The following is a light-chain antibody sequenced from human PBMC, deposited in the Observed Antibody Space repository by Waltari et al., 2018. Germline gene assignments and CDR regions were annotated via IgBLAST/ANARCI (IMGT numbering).Light chain of an antibody. CDR3: QQSDRTPRT. CDR1: QSISNY. J-gene: IGKJ1*01. CDR2: AAS. Sequence: DIQMTQSPSSLSASVGYRVTITCRESQSISNYLNWYQQKPGKAPNLLIYAASSLQSGVPSRFSGSGSGTDFTLTISSLQPEDFAIYYCQQSDRTPRTFGQGTKVEIK. V-gene: IGKV1-39*01.